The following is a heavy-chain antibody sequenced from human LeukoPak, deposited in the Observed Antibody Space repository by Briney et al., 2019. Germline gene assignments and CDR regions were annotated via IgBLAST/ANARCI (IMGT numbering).Heavy chain of an antibody. Sequence: GGSLRLSCAASGFTFKNYAMNWVRQAPGKGLEWVALLSISGDTTYYADSVKGRFTISRDNSKNTLYLQMNSLRAEDTAVYYCARDTAAKYSSGWLMPDYWGQGTLVTVSS. CDR3: ARDTAAKYSSGWLMPDY. CDR2: LSISGDTT. D-gene: IGHD6-19*01. J-gene: IGHJ4*02. V-gene: IGHV3-23*01. CDR1: GFTFKNYA.